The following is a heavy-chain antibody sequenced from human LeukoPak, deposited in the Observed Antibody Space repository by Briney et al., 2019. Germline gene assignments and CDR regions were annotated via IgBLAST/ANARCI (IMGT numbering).Heavy chain of an antibody. CDR3: ARGGSLVGATPHDTFDI. V-gene: IGHV4-59*01. CDR2: MSYSGST. J-gene: IGHJ3*02. D-gene: IGHD1-26*01. Sequence: SETLSLTCTASGASIGSYYWSWIRQPPGRGLEWIAYMSYSGSTNYNPSLKSRVTISLDTSKNQFSLKLRSVTAADTAVYYCARGGSLVGATPHDTFDIWGQGTMASVSS. CDR1: GASIGSYY.